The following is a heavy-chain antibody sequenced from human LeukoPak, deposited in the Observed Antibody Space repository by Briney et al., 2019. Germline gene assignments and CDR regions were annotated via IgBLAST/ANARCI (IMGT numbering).Heavy chain of an antibody. D-gene: IGHD5-18*01. V-gene: IGHV4-59*01. J-gene: IGHJ3*02. CDR1: GDSITSYY. CDR3: ARSGYKYGADALDI. CDR2: IYYSGST. Sequence: SETLSLTCTVSGDSITSYYWSWIRRPPGKGLEWIGYIYYSGSTNYNPSLKSRVTISLDTSRTQFSLKLSSVTAADTAVYFCARSGYKYGADALDIWGQGTMVTVSS.